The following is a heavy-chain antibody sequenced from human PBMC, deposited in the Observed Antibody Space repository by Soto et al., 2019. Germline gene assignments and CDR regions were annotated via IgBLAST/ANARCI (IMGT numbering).Heavy chain of an antibody. D-gene: IGHD3-10*01. V-gene: IGHV2-5*02. Sequence: QITLKESGPTLVKPTQTLTVTCTFSGFSLSTSGVGVGWIRQPPGKALEWLGIIFWDDNKRYSPSLKSRLAITKDTSKNQVVLTMTNMDPVDTGTYYCAHRYGPGSFYSWFDPWGQGTLVTVSS. CDR2: IFWDDNK. CDR3: AHRYGPGSFYSWFDP. J-gene: IGHJ5*02. CDR1: GFSLSTSGVG.